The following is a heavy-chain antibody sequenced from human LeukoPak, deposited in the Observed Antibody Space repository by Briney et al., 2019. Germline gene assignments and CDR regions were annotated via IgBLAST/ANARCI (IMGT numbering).Heavy chain of an antibody. D-gene: IGHD3-16*01. Sequence: GGSLRLSCAASGFTFSSYAMHWVRQAPGKGLGWVAVISYDGSNKYYADSVKGRFTISRDNSKNTLYLQMNSLRAEDTAVYYCARACFWGLDYWGQGTLVTVSS. J-gene: IGHJ4*02. CDR3: ARACFWGLDY. CDR1: GFTFSSYA. V-gene: IGHV3-30-3*01. CDR2: ISYDGSNK.